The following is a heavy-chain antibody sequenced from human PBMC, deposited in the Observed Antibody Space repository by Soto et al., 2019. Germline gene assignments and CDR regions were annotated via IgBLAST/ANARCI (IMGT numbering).Heavy chain of an antibody. Sequence: SETMSLTCTVSGVSISSYFCSWIRQPPGRGLEWIGYTYHRGSTNYSPSLKSRVAISLDTSENQFSLKVNSVTAADTAVYYCARIGGYHGPLDYWGQGTPVTVSS. J-gene: IGHJ4*02. V-gene: IGHV4-59*01. D-gene: IGHD3-16*02. CDR3: ARIGGYHGPLDY. CDR1: GVSISSYF. CDR2: TYHRGST.